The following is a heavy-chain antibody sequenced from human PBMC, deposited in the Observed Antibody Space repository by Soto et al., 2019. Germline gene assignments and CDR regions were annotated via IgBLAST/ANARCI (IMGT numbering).Heavy chain of an antibody. D-gene: IGHD1-26*01. CDR2: ISGSSGST. V-gene: IGHV3-23*01. J-gene: IGHJ4*02. CDR3: ARRGSGSYYDY. Sequence: EVQLLESGGGLVQPGGSLRLSCAASGFTFSSYAMRWVRQAPVKGLEWVSAISGSSGSTYYADSVKGRFTISRDNSTNTLYLQMNSLRAEDTAVYYCARRGSGSYYDYWGQGTLVTVSS. CDR1: GFTFSSYA.